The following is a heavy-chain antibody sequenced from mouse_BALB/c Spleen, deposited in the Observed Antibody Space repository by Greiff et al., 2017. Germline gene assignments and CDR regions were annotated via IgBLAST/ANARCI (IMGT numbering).Heavy chain of an antibody. CDR1: GFTFSSYT. V-gene: IGHV5-12-2*01. J-gene: IGHJ1*01. CDR2: ISNGGGST. D-gene: IGHD2-4*01. CDR3: ARLQSTMITDWYFDV. Sequence: EVHLVESGGGLVQPGGSLKLSCAASGFTFSSYTMSWVRQTPEKRLEWVAYISNGGGSTYYPDTVKGRFTISRDNAKNTLYLQMSSLKSEDTAMYYCARLQSTMITDWYFDVWGAGTTVTVSS.